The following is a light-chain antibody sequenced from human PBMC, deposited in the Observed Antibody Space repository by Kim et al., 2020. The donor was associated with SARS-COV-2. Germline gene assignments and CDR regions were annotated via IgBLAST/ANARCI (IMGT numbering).Light chain of an antibody. Sequence: QSVLTQPPSVSGAPGQRVTISCTGSSSNIGAGYDVHWYQQLPGTAPKLLIYDNSNRPSGVPDRFSGSKSGTSGSLAITGLQAEDEADYYCQSYDTSLSGWVFGGGTQLTVL. CDR1: SSNIGAGYD. CDR3: QSYDTSLSGWV. V-gene: IGLV1-40*01. J-gene: IGLJ3*02. CDR2: DNS.